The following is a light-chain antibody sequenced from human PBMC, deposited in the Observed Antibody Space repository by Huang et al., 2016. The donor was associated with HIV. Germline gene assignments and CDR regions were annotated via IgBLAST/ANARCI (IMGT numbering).Light chain of an antibody. Sequence: EIVLTQSPVTLSLSPGEGASLSCRASQGVHNSYLAWYQQKPGQAPRLLIFGASNRATGVPHGFRGSESGTDVTLTISGLDPEDFAVYYCQQYGTLPYTFGQGTKLEI. J-gene: IGKJ2*01. V-gene: IGKV3-20*01. CDR1: QGVHNSY. CDR3: QQYGTLPYT. CDR2: GAS.